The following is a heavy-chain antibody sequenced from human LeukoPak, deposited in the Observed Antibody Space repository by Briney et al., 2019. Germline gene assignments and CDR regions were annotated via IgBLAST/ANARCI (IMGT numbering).Heavy chain of an antibody. CDR1: GFTFSTYF. CDR2: IKGDGSEK. D-gene: IGHD2-15*01. Sequence: QAGGSLRLSCAASGFTFSTYFMSWVRQAPGKGLEWLANIKGDGSEKYYVDSVKGRFTISRDNAKNSLFLQMDSLRAEDTAVYYCARDGLSVALDYWGQGILVTVSS. CDR3: ARDGLSVALDY. J-gene: IGHJ4*02. V-gene: IGHV3-7*01.